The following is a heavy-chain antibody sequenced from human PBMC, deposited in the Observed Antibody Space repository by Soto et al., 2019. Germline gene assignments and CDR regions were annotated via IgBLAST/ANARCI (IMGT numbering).Heavy chain of an antibody. J-gene: IGHJ6*01. CDR3: ARDPNFSLTFHCYGMDV. CDR1: GYTFTTYY. CDR2: INPDTGST. D-gene: IGHD7-27*01. V-gene: IGHV1-46*01. Sequence: QVQLVQSGAEVKKPGASVKISCKASGYTFTTYYLHWVRQAPGQGLEWMGIINPDTGSTISAQNFRGRVSVTRDTSTSTVYMELYSLSSEDTAVYYCARDPNFSLTFHCYGMDVWGQGTTVTVSS.